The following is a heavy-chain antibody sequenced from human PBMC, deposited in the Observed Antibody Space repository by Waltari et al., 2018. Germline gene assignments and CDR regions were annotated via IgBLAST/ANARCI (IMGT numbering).Heavy chain of an antibody. J-gene: IGHJ6*02. CDR2: IYYSGST. CDR3: ARGPPPYSSGWMFYYGMDV. D-gene: IGHD6-19*01. CDR1: GGSISSYY. V-gene: IGHV4-59*01. Sequence: QVQLQESGPGLVKPSETLSLTCTVSGGSISSYYWSWIRQPPGTGLEWIGYIYYSGSTNYNPSLKSRVTISVDTSKNQFSLKLSSVTAADTAVYYCARGPPPYSSGWMFYYGMDVWGQGTTVTVSS.